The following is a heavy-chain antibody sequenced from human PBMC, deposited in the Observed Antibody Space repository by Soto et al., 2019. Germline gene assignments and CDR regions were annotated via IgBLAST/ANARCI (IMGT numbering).Heavy chain of an antibody. CDR2: ISYDGSNK. CDR1: GFTFSNYA. CDR3: ARSIGYYYGMDV. J-gene: IGHJ6*02. Sequence: LRLSCAASGFTFSNYAMHWVRQAPGKGLEWVAVISYDGSNKYYADSVKGRITISRDNSKNTLYLQMNSQRAEDTAVYYCARSIGYYYGMDVWGQGTTVTVSS. V-gene: IGHV3-30-3*01.